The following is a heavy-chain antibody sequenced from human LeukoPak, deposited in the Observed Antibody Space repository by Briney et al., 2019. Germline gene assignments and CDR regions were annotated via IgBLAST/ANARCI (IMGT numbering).Heavy chain of an antibody. D-gene: IGHD2-8*01. J-gene: IGHJ4*02. V-gene: IGHV3-30*04. CDR2: ISYDGSNK. CDR1: GFTFSSYA. Sequence: GGSLRLSCAASGFTFSSYAMHWVRQAPGKGLEWVAVISYDGSNKYYADSVKGRFTISRDNSKNTLCLQMNSLRAEDTAVYYCARDHGAMAQDYWGQGTLVTVSS. CDR3: ARDHGAMAQDY.